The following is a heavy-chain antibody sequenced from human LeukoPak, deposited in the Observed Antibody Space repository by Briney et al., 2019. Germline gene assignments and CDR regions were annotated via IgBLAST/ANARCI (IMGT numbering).Heavy chain of an antibody. CDR2: INHSGST. CDR1: GGSFSGYY. V-gene: IGHV4-34*01. D-gene: IGHD4-17*01. CDR3: ARGGQRYYFDY. J-gene: IGHJ4*02. Sequence: SETLFLTCAVYGGSFSGYYWSWIRQPPGKGLEWIGEINHSGSTNYNPSLKSRVTTSVDTSKNQFSLKLSSVTAADTAVYYCARGGQRYYFDYWGQGTLVTVSS.